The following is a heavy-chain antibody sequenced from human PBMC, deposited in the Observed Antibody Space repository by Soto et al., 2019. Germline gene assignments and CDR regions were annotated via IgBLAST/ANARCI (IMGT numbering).Heavy chain of an antibody. CDR2: INPSGGST. J-gene: IGHJ3*02. Sequence: GASVKVSCKASGYTFTGYYMHWVRQAPGQGLEWMGIINPSGGSTSYAQKFQGRVTMTRDTSTSTVYMELSSLRSEDTAVYYCARSLYSSGWYPGAFEIRGQGTMVTVSS. CDR1: GYTFTGYY. CDR3: ARSLYSSGWYPGAFEI. V-gene: IGHV1-46*03. D-gene: IGHD6-19*01.